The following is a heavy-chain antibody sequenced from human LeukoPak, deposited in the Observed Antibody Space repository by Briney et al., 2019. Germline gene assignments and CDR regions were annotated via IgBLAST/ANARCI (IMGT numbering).Heavy chain of an antibody. CDR1: GYTLTELS. D-gene: IGHD6-19*01. J-gene: IGHJ4*02. CDR2: LDPEDGET. CDR3: ATLRYAAVAGIDLPTDY. V-gene: IGHV1-24*01. Sequence: GASVKVSCKVSGYTLTELSMHWVRQAPGEGLEWMGGLDPEDGETIYAQKFQGRVTMTEDTSTDTAYMELSSLRSEDTAVYYCATLRYAAVAGIDLPTDYWGQGTLVTVSS.